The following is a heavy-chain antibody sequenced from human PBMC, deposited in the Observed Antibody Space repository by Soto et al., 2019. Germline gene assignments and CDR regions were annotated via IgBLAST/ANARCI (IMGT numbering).Heavy chain of an antibody. V-gene: IGHV1-2*04. CDR2: INPNSGGT. D-gene: IGHD5-18*01. CDR3: ARQDGYSYGYYFVY. J-gene: IGHJ4*02. Sequence: ASVKVSCKASGYTFTGYYMHWVRQAPGQGLEWMGWINPNSGGTNYAQKFQGWVTMTRDTPISTAYMELSRLRSDDTAVYYCARQDGYSYGYYFVYWGQGTLVTVS. CDR1: GYTFTGYY.